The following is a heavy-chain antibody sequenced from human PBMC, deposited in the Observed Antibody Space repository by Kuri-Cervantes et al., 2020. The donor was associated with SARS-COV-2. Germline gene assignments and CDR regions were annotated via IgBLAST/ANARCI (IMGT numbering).Heavy chain of an antibody. D-gene: IGHD2-21*01. Sequence: SVKVSCKASGGTFSSYAISWVRQAPGQGLEWMGGIIPIFGTANYAQKFQGRVTMTRDTSTTTAYMELSSLTSEDTAIYYCYCAPKEGFDSRGQGTLVTVSS. V-gene: IGHV1-69*05. CDR3: YCAPKEGFDS. CDR2: IIPIFGTA. J-gene: IGHJ4*02. CDR1: GGTFSSYA.